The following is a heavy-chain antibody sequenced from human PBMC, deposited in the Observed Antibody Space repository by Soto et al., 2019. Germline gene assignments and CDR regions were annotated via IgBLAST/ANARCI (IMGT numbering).Heavy chain of an antibody. CDR2: IHYSGST. V-gene: IGHV4-30-4*01. CDR3: ARRCQKSSGQCDNWFDP. J-gene: IGHJ5*02. Sequence: QVQLQESGPGLVKPSQTLSLTCTVSGDSISSDNYYWSWIRQSPGKGLEWIGYIHYSGSTHYHPFRKRRLPISLDTSKNQFSLDLSSVTAADTAVYYCARRCQKSSGQCDNWFDPWGQGTLVTVSS. D-gene: IGHD4-17*01. CDR1: GDSISSDNYY.